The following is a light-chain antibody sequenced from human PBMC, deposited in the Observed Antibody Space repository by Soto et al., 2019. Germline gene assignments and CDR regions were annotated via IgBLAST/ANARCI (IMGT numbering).Light chain of an antibody. CDR3: TSYVDGDTWV. CDR2: DVS. Sequence: QSALTQPTSASGSPGQSVTISCTGTSSDVGGYDFVSWYQHHPGKAPKLMIYDVSKRPSGVPDRFSGSKSGNTASLTVSGLQAEEEADFYCTSYVDGDTWVFGAGPKLTVL. J-gene: IGLJ1*01. CDR1: SSDVGGYDF. V-gene: IGLV2-8*01.